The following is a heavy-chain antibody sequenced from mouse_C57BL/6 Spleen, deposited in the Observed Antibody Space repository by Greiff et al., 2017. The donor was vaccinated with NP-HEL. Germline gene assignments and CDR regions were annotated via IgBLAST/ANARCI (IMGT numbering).Heavy chain of an antibody. CDR1: GYTFTSYW. V-gene: IGHV1-55*01. D-gene: IGHD2-3*01. Sequence: QVQLQQPGAELVKPGASVKMSCKASGYTFTSYWITWVKQRPGQGLEWIGDIYPGSGSTNYNEKFKSKATLTVDTSSSTAYMQLSSLTSEDSAVYYGARERGWLLRRYFEYWGQGTTLTVSS. CDR2: IYPGSGST. J-gene: IGHJ2*01. CDR3: ARERGWLLRRYFEY.